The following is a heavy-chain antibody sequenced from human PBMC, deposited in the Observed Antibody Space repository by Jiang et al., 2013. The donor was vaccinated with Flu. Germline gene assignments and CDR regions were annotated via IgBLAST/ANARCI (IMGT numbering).Heavy chain of an antibody. V-gene: IGHV1-8*01. Sequence: KKPGASVKVSCKASGYTFTSYDINWVRQATGQGLEWMGWMNPNSGNTGYAQKFQGRVTMTRNTSISTAYMELSSLRSEDTAVYYCARPTSKYCGGDCRDAFDIWGQGTMVTVSS. CDR2: MNPNSGNT. CDR1: GYTFTSYD. J-gene: IGHJ3*02. CDR3: ARPTSKYCGGDCRDAFDI. D-gene: IGHD2-21*02.